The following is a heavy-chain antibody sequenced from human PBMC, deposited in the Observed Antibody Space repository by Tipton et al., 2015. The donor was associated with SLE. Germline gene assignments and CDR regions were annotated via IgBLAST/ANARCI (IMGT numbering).Heavy chain of an antibody. J-gene: IGHJ4*02. CDR3: AREGGTGDLDY. D-gene: IGHD7-27*01. Sequence: LRLSCTVSGGSISSSSYYWGWIRQPPGKGLEWIGSIYYSGSTYYNPSLKSRVTISVDTSKNQFSLKLSSVTAADTAVYYCAREGGTGDLDYWGQGTLVTVSS. CDR1: GGSISSSSYY. CDR2: IYYSGST. V-gene: IGHV4-39*02.